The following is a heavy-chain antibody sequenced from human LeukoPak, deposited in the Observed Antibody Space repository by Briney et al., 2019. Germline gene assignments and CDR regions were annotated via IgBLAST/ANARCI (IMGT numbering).Heavy chain of an antibody. Sequence: ASVKVSCKASGYTFTGYYVHWVRQAPGQGLEWMGWINPNSGDTKYTQKFQGRVTMTRDTSISTAYMELNRLRSDDTAVYYCATLKTRGEFDPWGQGTLVTVSS. CDR3: ATLKTRGEFDP. D-gene: IGHD3-10*01. CDR2: INPNSGDT. V-gene: IGHV1-2*02. CDR1: GYTFTGYY. J-gene: IGHJ5*02.